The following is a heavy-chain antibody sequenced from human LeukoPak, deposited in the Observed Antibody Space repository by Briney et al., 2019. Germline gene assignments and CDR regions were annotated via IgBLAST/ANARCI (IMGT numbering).Heavy chain of an antibody. CDR1: AFTFSRYA. J-gene: IGHJ3*02. Sequence: GGSLRLSCGASAFTFSRYAMNWVRQAPGKGLEWVAVISYDGSNKYYADSVKGRFTISRDNSKNTLYLQMNSLRAEDTAVYYCAKDFRRIVVVSAFDIWGQGTMVTVSS. V-gene: IGHV3-30*18. D-gene: IGHD3-22*01. CDR3: AKDFRRIVVVSAFDI. CDR2: ISYDGSNK.